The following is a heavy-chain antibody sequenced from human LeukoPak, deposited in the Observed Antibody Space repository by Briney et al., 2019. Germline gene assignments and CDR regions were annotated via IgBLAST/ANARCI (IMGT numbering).Heavy chain of an antibody. CDR3: ARVGGYLLVGAFDI. D-gene: IGHD3-22*01. J-gene: IGHJ3*02. CDR1: GFTFSSYA. Sequence: GGSLRLSCAASGFTFSSYAMHWVRQAPGKGLEYVSAISSNGGSTYYANSVEGRFTISRDNSKNTLYLQMGSLRAEDMAVYYCARVGGYLLVGAFDIWGQGTMVTVSS. CDR2: ISSNGGST. V-gene: IGHV3-64*01.